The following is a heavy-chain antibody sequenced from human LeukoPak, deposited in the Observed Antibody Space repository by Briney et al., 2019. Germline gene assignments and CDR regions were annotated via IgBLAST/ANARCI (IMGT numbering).Heavy chain of an antibody. J-gene: IGHJ6*03. D-gene: IGHD6-6*01. CDR1: GFTFSSYA. V-gene: IGHV3-23*01. CDR2: ISASGGST. CDR3: AKAYSSSDHYYMDV. Sequence: GGSLRLSCAASGFTFSSYAMSWVRQAPGKGLEWVSAISASGGSTYYADSMKGRFTISRDNSKNTLYLQMNSLRAEDTAVYYCAKAYSSSDHYYMDVWGKGTTVTVSS.